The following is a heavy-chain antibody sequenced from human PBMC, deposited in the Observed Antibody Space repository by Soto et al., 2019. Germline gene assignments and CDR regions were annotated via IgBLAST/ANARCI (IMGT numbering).Heavy chain of an antibody. V-gene: IGHV4-39*01. CDR1: GGSISSSSYY. CDR3: ASLRVGSGSSPD. D-gene: IGHD3-10*01. CDR2: IYYSGST. J-gene: IGHJ4*02. Sequence: QLQLQESGPGLVKPSETLSLTCTVSGGSISSSSYYWGWIRQPPGKGLEWFGSIYYSGSTYYNPSLKSRVTVSVESTKNRFAIKLSSVIAAETAVYYCASLRVGSGSSPDWGQGTLVTVSS.